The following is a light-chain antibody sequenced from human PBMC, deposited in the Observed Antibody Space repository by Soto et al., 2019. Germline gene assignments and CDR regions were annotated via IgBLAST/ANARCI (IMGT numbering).Light chain of an antibody. V-gene: IGKV3-20*01. CDR2: AAS. Sequence: EIVLAQSPGTLSLSPGQRATLSRRPSQSVSRDYVAWYQHKPGQAPRLLIYAASSRPSGIPDRFGGSGSGTDFTLTISRLEPEDCALYYCQQYGSSPLTFGGGTRVEFK. CDR3: QQYGSSPLT. CDR1: QSVSRDY. J-gene: IGKJ4*01.